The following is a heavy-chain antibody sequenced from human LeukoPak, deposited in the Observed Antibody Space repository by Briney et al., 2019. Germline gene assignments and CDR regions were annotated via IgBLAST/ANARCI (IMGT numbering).Heavy chain of an antibody. CDR3: AELGITMIGGV. Sequence: GGSLRLSCAASGFTFSSYEMNWVRQAPGKGLEWVSYISSSGSTIYYADSVKGRFTISRDNAKNSLYLQVNSLRAEDTAVYYCAELGITMIGGVWGKGTKVTISS. D-gene: IGHD3-10*02. J-gene: IGHJ6*04. CDR2: ISSSGSTI. CDR1: GFTFSSYE. V-gene: IGHV3-48*03.